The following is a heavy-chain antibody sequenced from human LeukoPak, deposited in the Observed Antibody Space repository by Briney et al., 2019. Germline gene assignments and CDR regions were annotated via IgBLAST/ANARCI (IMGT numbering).Heavy chain of an antibody. V-gene: IGHV3-23*01. Sequence: PGGSLRLSCAASGFTFSNFAMSWVRQAPGTGLEWVSTIRSGSATTYYADSVKGRFTISRDNSKNTLYLQMSSLRAGDTAVYYCAKGGTGTTDWFDPWGQGTLVTVSS. CDR3: AKGGTGTTDWFDP. CDR2: IRSGSATT. CDR1: GFTFSNFA. D-gene: IGHD1-7*01. J-gene: IGHJ5*02.